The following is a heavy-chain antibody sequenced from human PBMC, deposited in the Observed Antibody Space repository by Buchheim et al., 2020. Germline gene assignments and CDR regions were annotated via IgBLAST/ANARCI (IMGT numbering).Heavy chain of an antibody. CDR2: ISSSSSTI. CDR1: GFSVSSYE. J-gene: IGHJ3*02. V-gene: IGHV3-48*01. Sequence: EVQLVQSGGGLVQPGGSVRLSCAASGFSVSSYEMNWVRQVPGKGLEWVSYISSSSSTIYYADSVKGGFTISRDNAKNSLYLRMDSLRAEDTAVYYCARRFDIWGPGT. CDR3: ARRFDI.